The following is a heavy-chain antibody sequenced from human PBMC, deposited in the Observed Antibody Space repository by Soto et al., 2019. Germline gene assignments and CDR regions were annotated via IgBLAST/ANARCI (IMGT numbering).Heavy chain of an antibody. Sequence: SETLSLTCTVSGVSISSSSYYWGWIRHPPGKGLEWIGNLYYSGGINYNPSLKSRVTISMDRSKNQFSLRLGSVTAADTAVYYCARLPFGSKAVYYFDYWGEGNLVTVSS. J-gene: IGHJ4*02. D-gene: IGHD3-3*01. CDR3: ARLPFGSKAVYYFDY. CDR1: GVSISSSSYY. V-gene: IGHV4-39*07. CDR2: LYYSGGI.